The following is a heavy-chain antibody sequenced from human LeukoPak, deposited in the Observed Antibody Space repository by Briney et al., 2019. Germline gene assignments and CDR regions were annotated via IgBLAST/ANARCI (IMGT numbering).Heavy chain of an antibody. J-gene: IGHJ3*02. D-gene: IGHD3-16*01. CDR3: ARDGLGGSGAFDI. Sequence: ASVKVSCKASGYTFTGYYIHWVRQTPGQGLEWMGWINPDSGGTNYAQKFQGGVSMTRDTSISTAYMELSRLRSDDTAVYYCARDGLGGSGAFDIWGQGTMVTVSS. CDR2: INPDSGGT. V-gene: IGHV1-2*02. CDR1: GYTFTGYY.